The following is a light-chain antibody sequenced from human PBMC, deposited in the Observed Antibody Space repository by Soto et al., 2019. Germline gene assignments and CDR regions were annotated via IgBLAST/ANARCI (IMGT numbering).Light chain of an antibody. CDR1: SSNIGSNY. CDR2: SDT. Sequence: QSVLTQSPSASGTPGQRVTISCSGSSSNIGSNYVYWYRQLPGTAPKLLIYSDTQRPSGVPDRFSGSKSGTSACLAISGLRSEDEADYYCAAWDGSLSGRVFGGGTKVTVL. CDR3: AAWDGSLSGRV. V-gene: IGLV1-47*02. J-gene: IGLJ2*01.